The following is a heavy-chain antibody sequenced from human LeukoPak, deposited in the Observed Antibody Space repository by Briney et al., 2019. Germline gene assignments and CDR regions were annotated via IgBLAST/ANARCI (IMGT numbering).Heavy chain of an antibody. CDR2: INPSGGST. CDR1: GYTFTSYY. V-gene: IGHV1-46*01. Sequence: ASVKVSCKASGYTFTSYYMHWVRQAPGQGLEWVGIINPSGGSTSYAQKFQGRVTMTRDTSTSTVYMELSSLRSEDTAVYYCARVSTVVQYYYYYYGMDVWGQGTTVTVSS. D-gene: IGHD1-26*01. J-gene: IGHJ6*02. CDR3: ARVSTVVQYYYYYYGMDV.